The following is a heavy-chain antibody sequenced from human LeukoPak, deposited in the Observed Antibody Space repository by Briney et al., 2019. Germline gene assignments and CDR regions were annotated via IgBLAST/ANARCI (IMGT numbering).Heavy chain of an antibody. D-gene: IGHD3-16*01. V-gene: IGHV3-30-3*01. CDR2: ISYDGSNK. J-gene: IGHJ6*02. CDR1: GFTFSSYA. Sequence: GGSLRLSCAASGFTFSSYAMHWVRQAPGKGLEWVAVISYDGSNKYYADSVKGRFTFSRDNSKNTLYLQMNSLRAEDTAVYYCAKASRRYYVDYYYYGMDVWGQGTTVTVSS. CDR3: AKASRRYYVDYYYYGMDV.